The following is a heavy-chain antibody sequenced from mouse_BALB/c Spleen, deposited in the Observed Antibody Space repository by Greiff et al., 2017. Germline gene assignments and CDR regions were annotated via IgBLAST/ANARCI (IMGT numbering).Heavy chain of an antibody. Sequence: EVKLVESGGGLVQPGGSRKLSCAASGFTFSSFGMHWVRQAPEKGLEWVAYISNCSSTIYYADTVKGRFTISRDNPKNTLFLQMTSLRSEETAMYYCARRGGSSPWFAYWGQGTLVTVSA. D-gene: IGHD1-1*01. V-gene: IGHV5-17*02. CDR2: ISNCSSTI. CDR1: GFTFSSFG. J-gene: IGHJ3*01. CDR3: ARRGGSSPWFAY.